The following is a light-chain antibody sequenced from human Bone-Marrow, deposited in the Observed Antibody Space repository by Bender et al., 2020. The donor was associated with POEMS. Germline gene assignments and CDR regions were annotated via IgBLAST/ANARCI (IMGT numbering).Light chain of an antibody. CDR3: QAWDNSTLV. J-gene: IGLJ2*01. CDR1: NIRSKS. V-gene: IGLV3-21*02. CDR2: NDS. Sequence: SYVLTQPPSVSVAPGQTARTTCGGTNIRSKSVHWYQQKPGRAPVLVVHNDSDRPSGIPERFSGSNSGNTATLTISRVEAGDEADYYCQAWDNSTLVFGGGTKLTVL.